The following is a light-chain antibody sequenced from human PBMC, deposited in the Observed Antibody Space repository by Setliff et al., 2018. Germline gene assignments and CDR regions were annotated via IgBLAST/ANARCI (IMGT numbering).Light chain of an antibody. CDR3: QQYNSYSRA. CDR2: KAS. J-gene: IGKJ1*01. V-gene: IGKV1-5*03. CDR1: QSISNW. Sequence: DIQMTQSPSTLSASVGDRVTITCRASQSISNWLAWYQQKPGKAPKLLMYKASTLESGVPSRFSGSGSGTEFTLTISSLQPDDFATYYCQQYNSYSRAFGQGTKVDI.